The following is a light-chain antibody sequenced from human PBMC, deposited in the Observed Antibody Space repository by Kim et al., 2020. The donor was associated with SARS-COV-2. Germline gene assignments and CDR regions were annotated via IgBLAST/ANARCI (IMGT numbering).Light chain of an antibody. J-gene: IGKJ2*01. CDR2: GAS. CDR3: QQRSNWMFS. V-gene: IGKV3-11*01. Sequence: SRSPGERATLSCRASQSVRSQLAWYQQKPGQAPRLLIYGASKRATGIPARFTGSGSGTDFTLAISSLESEDFAVYYCQQRSNWMFSFGQGTKLEI. CDR1: QSVRSQ.